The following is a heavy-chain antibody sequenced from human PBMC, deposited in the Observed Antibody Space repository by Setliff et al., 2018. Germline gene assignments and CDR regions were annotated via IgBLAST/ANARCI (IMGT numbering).Heavy chain of an antibody. J-gene: IGHJ3*02. D-gene: IGHD1-26*01. CDR2: IIPIFGTA. CDR1: GGTFSSYA. V-gene: IGHV1-69*05. CDR3: AREPGVGATFGAFDI. Sequence: SVKVSCKASGGTFSSYAISWVRQAPGQGLEWMGGIIPIFGTANYAQKFQGRVTITTDESTSTAYMELSSLRSEDTAVYYCAREPGVGATFGAFDIWGQGTMVTVSS.